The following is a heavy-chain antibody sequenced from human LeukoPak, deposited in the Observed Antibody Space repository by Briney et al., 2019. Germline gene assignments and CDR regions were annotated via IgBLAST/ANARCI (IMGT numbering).Heavy chain of an antibody. J-gene: IGHJ4*02. CDR1: GFRFSSYV. V-gene: IGHV3-23*01. D-gene: IGHD1-26*01. CDR2: IDGSDGAS. CDR3: ARVDSGNYDY. Sequence: GGSLRLSCAASGFRFSSYVMSWVRQAPGKGLEYVSSIDGSDGASYYADSVKGRFTISRDNSKNTLFLQMNSLRVEDTAVYYCARVDSGNYDYWGQGTLLTVS.